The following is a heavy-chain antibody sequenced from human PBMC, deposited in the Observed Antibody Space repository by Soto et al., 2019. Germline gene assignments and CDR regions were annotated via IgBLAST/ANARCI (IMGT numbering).Heavy chain of an antibody. J-gene: IGHJ4*02. CDR3: AKDWEYCTNGVCYLG. V-gene: IGHV3-33*06. CDR2: IWYDGSNK. CDR1: GFTFSSYG. D-gene: IGHD2-8*01. Sequence: GGSLRLSCAASGFTFSSYGMHWVRQAPGKGLEWVAVIWYDGSNKYYADSVKGRFTISRDNSKNTLYLQMNSLRAEDTAVYYCAKDWEYCTNGVCYLGWGQGTLVTVSS.